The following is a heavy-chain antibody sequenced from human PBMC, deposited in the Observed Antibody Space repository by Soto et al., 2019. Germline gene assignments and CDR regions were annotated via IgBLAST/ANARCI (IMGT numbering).Heavy chain of an antibody. D-gene: IGHD4-17*01. V-gene: IGHV3-23*01. CDR3: ATMDYGDYHTLQLDY. CDR1: GFTFSSYA. Sequence: EVQLLESGGGLVQPGGSLRLSCAASGFTFSSYAMSWVRQAPGKGLEWVSAISGSGGSTYYADSLKGRFTISRDNSKNTLYLQMNSLRAEDTAVYYCATMDYGDYHTLQLDYWGQGTLVTVSS. CDR2: ISGSGGST. J-gene: IGHJ4*02.